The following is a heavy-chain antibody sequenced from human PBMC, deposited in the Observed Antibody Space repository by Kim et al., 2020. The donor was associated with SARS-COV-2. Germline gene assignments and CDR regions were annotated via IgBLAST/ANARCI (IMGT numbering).Heavy chain of an antibody. D-gene: IGHD5-18*01. CDR3: VRAGGYSYGPVL. Sequence: YYVDSVKGRFTISRDNAKNSLYLQMNSLRAEDTAVYYCVRAGGYSYGPVLWGQGTLVTVSS. J-gene: IGHJ4*02. V-gene: IGHV3-7*01.